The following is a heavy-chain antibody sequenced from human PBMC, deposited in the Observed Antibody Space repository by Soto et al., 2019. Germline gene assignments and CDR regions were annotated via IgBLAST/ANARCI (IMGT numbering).Heavy chain of an antibody. CDR1: GFSFSSYW. D-gene: IGHD3-3*01. Sequence: PGGSLRLSCAASGFSFSSYWMSWARQAPGRGLEWVANINQDATRQSYVDSVEGRFTISRDTSKNILFLQMNSLRDDDTAMYFCARRRAGFLEWLLDYWGQGTRVTVSS. J-gene: IGHJ4*02. CDR3: ARRRAGFLEWLLDY. CDR2: INQDATRQ. V-gene: IGHV3-7*01.